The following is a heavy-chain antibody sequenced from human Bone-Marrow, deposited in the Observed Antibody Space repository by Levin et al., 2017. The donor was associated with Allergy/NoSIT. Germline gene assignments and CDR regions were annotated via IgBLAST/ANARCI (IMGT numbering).Heavy chain of an antibody. J-gene: IGHJ6*02. CDR2: ISSSSSYI. CDR3: ARDKGYYGSGSYYNGLAGMDV. CDR1: GFTFSSYS. Sequence: GGSLRLSCAASGFTFSSYSMNWVRQAPGKGLEWVSSISSSSSYIYYADSVKGRFTISRDNAKNSLYLQMNSRRAEDTAVYYCARDKGYYGSGSYYNGLAGMDVWGQGTTVTVSS. V-gene: IGHV3-21*01. D-gene: IGHD3-10*01.